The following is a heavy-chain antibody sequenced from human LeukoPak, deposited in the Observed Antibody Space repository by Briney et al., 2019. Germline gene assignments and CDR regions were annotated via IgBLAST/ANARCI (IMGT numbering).Heavy chain of an antibody. CDR1: GASINNYY. V-gene: IGHV4-59*01. CDR3: AREGVNVDTAMVRRAPNKDFDY. CDR2: ISKSGST. Sequence: PSETLSLTCTVSGASINNYYWSWIRQPPGRGLEWIGYISKSGSTNYNPSLKSRVTISVDTSKNQFSLKLRSVTAADTAVYYCAREGVNVDTAMVRRAPNKDFDYWGQGTLVTVSS. D-gene: IGHD5-18*01. J-gene: IGHJ4*02.